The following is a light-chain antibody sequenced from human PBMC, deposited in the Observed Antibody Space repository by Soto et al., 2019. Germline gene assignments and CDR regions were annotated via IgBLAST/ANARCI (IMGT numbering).Light chain of an antibody. Sequence: DIVMTQSPDSLAVSLGERATINCKSSQSVLYSSNNKNYLAWYQQKPGQPPKLLIYWASTRESGVPDRFSGSGSGTDVTLTISSLQAEDVAVYYCHQYYSPPRVFTFGPGTKVDIK. V-gene: IGKV4-1*01. CDR3: HQYYSPPRVFT. CDR1: QSVLYSSNNKNY. CDR2: WAS. J-gene: IGKJ3*01.